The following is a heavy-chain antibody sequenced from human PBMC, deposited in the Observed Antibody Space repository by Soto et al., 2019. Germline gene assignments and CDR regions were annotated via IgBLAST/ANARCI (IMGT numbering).Heavy chain of an antibody. CDR2: IYYSGST. V-gene: IGHV4-59*01. D-gene: IGHD3-9*01. Sequence: SETLSLTCTVSGDSISSSYWSWIRQPPGKGLEWIGYIYYSGSTNYNPSLKSRVAISVDTSKNQFSLKLSSVTAADTAVYYCARAILTGYYNVIDAFDIWGQGTMVTVSS. CDR3: ARAILTGYYNVIDAFDI. J-gene: IGHJ3*02. CDR1: GDSISSSY.